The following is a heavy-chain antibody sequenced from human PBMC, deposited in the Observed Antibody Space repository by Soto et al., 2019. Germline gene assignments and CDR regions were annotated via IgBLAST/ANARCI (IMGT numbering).Heavy chain of an antibody. D-gene: IGHD2-8*01. CDR2: ISGYNGDT. V-gene: IGHV1-18*01. Sequence: QGQLVQSGAEVKKPGASVKVSCKASGYTFTRYGISWVRQAPGQGLEWMGWISGYNGDTKYAQKSQGRVTMTVDTSTTTAYMELRSLTSDDRAVYYCEKNGQPPYYYYGMDVWGQGTTVTVSS. CDR3: EKNGQPPYYYYGMDV. CDR1: GYTFTRYG. J-gene: IGHJ6*02.